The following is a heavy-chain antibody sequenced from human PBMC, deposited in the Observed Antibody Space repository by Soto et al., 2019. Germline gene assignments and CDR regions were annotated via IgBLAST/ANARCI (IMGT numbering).Heavy chain of an antibody. V-gene: IGHV3-15*07. Sequence: GGSLRLSCAASGFTFSNAWMNWVRQAPGKGLEWVGRIKSKTDGGTTDYAAPVKGRFTISRDDSKNTRCLQMNSLKTEDTAVYYFTTCSGGYDLYYYYGMDVWGKGTRVTVPS. CDR1: GFTFSNAW. J-gene: IGHJ6*04. CDR3: TTCSGGYDLYYYYGMDV. CDR2: IKSKTDGGTT. D-gene: IGHD5-12*01.